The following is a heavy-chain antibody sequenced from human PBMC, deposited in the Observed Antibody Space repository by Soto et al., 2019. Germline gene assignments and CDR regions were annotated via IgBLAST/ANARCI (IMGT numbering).Heavy chain of an antibody. CDR3: AKASRYSSSWPFDY. J-gene: IGHJ4*02. Sequence: GGSLRLSCAASGFTFSSYAMSWVRQAPGKGLEWVSAISGSGGSTYYADSVKGRFTISRDNSKNTLYLQMNSLRAEDTAVYYCAKASRYSSSWPFDYWAREPWSPSPQ. D-gene: IGHD6-13*01. CDR1: GFTFSSYA. CDR2: ISGSGGST. V-gene: IGHV3-23*01.